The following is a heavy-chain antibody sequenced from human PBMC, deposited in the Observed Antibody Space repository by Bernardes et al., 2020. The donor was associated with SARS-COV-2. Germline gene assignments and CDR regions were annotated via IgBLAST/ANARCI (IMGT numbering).Heavy chain of an antibody. V-gene: IGHV4-39*01. CDR1: GGSITSRSNY. Sequence: SETLSLTCTVSGGSITSRSNYWGWIRQPPGKGLEWIGIIYYSGSTYYNLSLKSRVTISIDTSKKQFFLKMTSVTAADTAVYYCTKGNDRLHSNSRWFDPWGQGTLVTVSS. CDR3: TKGNDRLHSNSRWFDP. D-gene: IGHD1-1*01. CDR2: IYYSGST. J-gene: IGHJ5*02.